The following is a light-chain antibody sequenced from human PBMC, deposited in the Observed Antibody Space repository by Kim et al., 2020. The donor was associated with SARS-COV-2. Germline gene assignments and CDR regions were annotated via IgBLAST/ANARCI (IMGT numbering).Light chain of an antibody. Sequence: SVYTGERVTLSCRASQTVGSDFAWYQQNPGQAPRLLIYGASTRAAGIPARFSGSGSGTEFTLTISSLQSEDFAIYYCQQYTKWPQTFGQGTKLEI. V-gene: IGKV3-15*01. CDR2: GAS. CDR1: QTVGSD. CDR3: QQYTKWPQT. J-gene: IGKJ2*01.